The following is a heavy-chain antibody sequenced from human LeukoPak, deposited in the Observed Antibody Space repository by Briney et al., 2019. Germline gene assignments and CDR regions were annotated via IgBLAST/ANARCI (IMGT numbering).Heavy chain of an antibody. CDR2: IHFSGST. CDR3: ARDYATAARSLDY. J-gene: IGHJ4*02. CDR1: GGSISSYY. D-gene: IGHD6-6*01. Sequence: PSETLSLTCTVAGGSISSYYWSWIRQPPGKGLERIGYIHFSGSTNYNPSLKSRVTVSDDKSKNQFSLKLSSVTAADTAVYYCARDYATAARSLDYWGQGTLVTVSS. V-gene: IGHV4-59*12.